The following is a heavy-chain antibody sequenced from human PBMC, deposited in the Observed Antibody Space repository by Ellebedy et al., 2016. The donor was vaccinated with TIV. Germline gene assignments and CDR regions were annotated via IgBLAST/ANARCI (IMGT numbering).Heavy chain of an antibody. J-gene: IGHJ4*02. Sequence: GESLKISCEVSGFIISDDWMSWVRQAPGKGLEWVAHINPDGSAEYYVDSVKGRFSISRDNAKGSLFLQMNSLRVDDTAVYYCVTWDQDYGRWGQGSLVTISS. CDR3: VTWDQDYGR. V-gene: IGHV3-7*03. D-gene: IGHD3-10*01. CDR2: INPDGSAE. CDR1: GFIISDDW.